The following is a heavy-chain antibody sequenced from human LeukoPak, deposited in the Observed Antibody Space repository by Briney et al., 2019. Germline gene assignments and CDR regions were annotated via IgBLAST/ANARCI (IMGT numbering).Heavy chain of an antibody. CDR3: ARVREVWWNPHDAFDI. CDR2: MNPNSGNT. CDR1: AYTFTSYD. J-gene: IGHJ3*02. D-gene: IGHD2-21*01. Sequence: ASVKVSCKASAYTFTSYDINWVRQATGQGLEWMGWMNPNSGNTGYAQKFQGRVTMTRNTPISTAYMELSSLTSEDTAVYYCARVREVWWNPHDAFDIWGQGTRVTVSS. V-gene: IGHV1-8*01.